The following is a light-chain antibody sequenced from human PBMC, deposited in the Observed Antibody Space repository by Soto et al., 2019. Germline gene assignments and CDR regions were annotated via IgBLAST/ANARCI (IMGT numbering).Light chain of an antibody. CDR3: QQTYTIPST. J-gene: IGKJ2*01. CDR1: QSFSNY. CDR2: SAT. V-gene: IGKV1-39*01. Sequence: DIQMTQSPSSVSASVGDRVTITCRTSQSFSNYLAWYQHRPGKAPKLLIYSATVLQSGVPSRFSGSGSGTDFTLTISRLQPEDSATYYCQQTYTIPSTFGQGTRVEIK.